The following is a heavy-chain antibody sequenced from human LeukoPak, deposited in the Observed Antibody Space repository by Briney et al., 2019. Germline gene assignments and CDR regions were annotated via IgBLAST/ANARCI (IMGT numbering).Heavy chain of an antibody. CDR3: ARGILPPGDYYYYMDV. D-gene: IGHD2-15*01. J-gene: IGHJ6*03. CDR1: GYTFTSYY. Sequence: ASVKVSCKASGYTFTSYYMHWVRQAPGQGLEWMGIINPSGGSTSYAQKFRGRVTITRNTSISTAYMELSSLRSEDTAVYYCARGILPPGDYYYYMDVWGKGTTVTVSS. CDR2: INPSGGST. V-gene: IGHV1-46*01.